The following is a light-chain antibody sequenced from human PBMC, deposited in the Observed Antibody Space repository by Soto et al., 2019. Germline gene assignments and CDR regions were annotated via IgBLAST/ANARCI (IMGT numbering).Light chain of an antibody. CDR3: QQYNSYSRT. CDR2: KAS. J-gene: IGKJ1*01. CDR1: QSISSW. V-gene: IGKV1-5*03. Sequence: DIQMTQSPSTLSASVGDRVTITCRASQSISSWLAWYQQKPGKAPNLLIYKASSLESGVPSSFSGSGSGTEFTLTISSLQPDDFSTYYCQQYNSYSRTFGKGTKVEIK.